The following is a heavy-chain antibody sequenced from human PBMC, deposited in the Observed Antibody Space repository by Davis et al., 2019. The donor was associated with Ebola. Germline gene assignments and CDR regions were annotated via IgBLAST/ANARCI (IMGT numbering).Heavy chain of an antibody. V-gene: IGHV3-7*03. CDR2: IKQDGSEK. CDR3: TTQKSSGWYLDFDY. D-gene: IGHD6-19*01. CDR1: GFTFSSYW. Sequence: GGSLRLSCAASGFTFSSYWMSWVRQAPGKGLEWVANIKQDGSEKYYVDSVKGRFTISRDNAKNSLYLQMNSLKTEDTAVYYCTTQKSSGWYLDFDYWGQGTLVTVSS. J-gene: IGHJ4*02.